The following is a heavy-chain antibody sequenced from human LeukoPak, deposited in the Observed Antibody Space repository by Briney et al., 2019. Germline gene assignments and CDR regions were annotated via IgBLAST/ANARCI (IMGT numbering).Heavy chain of an antibody. CDR2: INHSGST. CDR1: GGSFSGYY. D-gene: IGHD1-26*01. J-gene: IGHJ5*02. CDR3: ARGLKMSSGSYTNRYNWFDP. Sequence: PSETLSLTCALYGGSFSGYYWSWIRQPPGKGLEWIGEINHSGSTNYNPSLKSRVTISVDTSKNQFSLKLSSVTAADTAVYYCARGLKMSSGSYTNRYNWFDPWGQGTLVTVSS. V-gene: IGHV4-34*01.